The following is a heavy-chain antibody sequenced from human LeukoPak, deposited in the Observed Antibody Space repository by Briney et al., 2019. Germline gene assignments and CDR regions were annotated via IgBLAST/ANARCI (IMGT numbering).Heavy chain of an antibody. Sequence: PGRSLRLSCAASGFTFSSYGTHWVRQAPGKGLEWVAVISYDGSNKYYADSVKGRFTISRDNSKNTLYLQMNSLRAEDTAVYYCAKSGGYYYNFDYWGQGTLVTVSS. D-gene: IGHD3-22*01. CDR1: GFTFSSYG. CDR3: AKSGGYYYNFDY. J-gene: IGHJ4*02. CDR2: ISYDGSNK. V-gene: IGHV3-30*18.